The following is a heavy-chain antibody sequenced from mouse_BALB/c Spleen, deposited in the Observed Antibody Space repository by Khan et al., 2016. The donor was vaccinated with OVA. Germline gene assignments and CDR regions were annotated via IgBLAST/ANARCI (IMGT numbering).Heavy chain of an antibody. J-gene: IGHJ3*01. Sequence: EVMLVESGGDLVKPGGSLKLSCAASGFTFSTYGMSWVRQAPDKRLEWVATVSTGGSYTYYPDSVKGRFTISRDNAKNNLYLQMSGLRSEDTAMFYCTRLAYYYDSEGVAYWGQGTLVTVSA. V-gene: IGHV5-6*01. CDR1: GFTFSTYG. D-gene: IGHD1-1*01. CDR2: VSTGGSYT. CDR3: TRLAYYYDSEGVAY.